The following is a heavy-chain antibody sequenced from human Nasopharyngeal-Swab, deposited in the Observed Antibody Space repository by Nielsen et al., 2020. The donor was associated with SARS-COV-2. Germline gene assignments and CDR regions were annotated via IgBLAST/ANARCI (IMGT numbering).Heavy chain of an antibody. CDR2: IGGAGAHI. Sequence: GGSLRPSCAASGFTFNYFAMTWVRQAPGKGLEWVASIGGAGAHIYYADYVKGRFTISRDNAKNTLYLQMNSLRAEDTAVYYCAKDGYSGYGYYFDYWGQGTLVTVSS. V-gene: IGHV3-23*01. D-gene: IGHD5-12*01. CDR3: AKDGYSGYGYYFDY. J-gene: IGHJ4*02. CDR1: GFTFNYFA.